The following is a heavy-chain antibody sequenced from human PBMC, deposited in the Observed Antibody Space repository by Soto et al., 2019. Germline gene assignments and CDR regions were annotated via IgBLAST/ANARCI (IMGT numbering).Heavy chain of an antibody. CDR3: ASDDCSGSNCLNWFET. CDR1: GFTFSSYS. CDR2: SSSSSTTK. D-gene: IGHD2-15*01. J-gene: IGHJ5*02. Sequence: EVQLVESGGGLVQPGGSLRLSCAASGFTFSSYSMNWVRQAPGKGLDWVSYSSSSSTTKYYAYSVKGRFTISRDNAKNSLYLPTNSLSAEDTALYYGASDDCSGSNCLNWFETWGPGALVTGSS. V-gene: IGHV3-48*01.